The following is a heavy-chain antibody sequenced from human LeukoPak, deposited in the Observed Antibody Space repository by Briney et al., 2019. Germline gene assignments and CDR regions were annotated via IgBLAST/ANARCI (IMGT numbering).Heavy chain of an antibody. J-gene: IGHJ4*02. V-gene: IGHV3-64*01. D-gene: IGHD6-19*01. CDR3: ARVFGWQLDY. Sequence: GGSLRLSCAASGFIFSTYAMHWVRQAPGKGLEYVSAISGNGDNTYYANSVKGRFTISRENSKNTLYLQMGSLRFEDMGVYYCARVFGWQLDYWGQGTLVSVSS. CDR2: ISGNGDNT. CDR1: GFIFSTYA.